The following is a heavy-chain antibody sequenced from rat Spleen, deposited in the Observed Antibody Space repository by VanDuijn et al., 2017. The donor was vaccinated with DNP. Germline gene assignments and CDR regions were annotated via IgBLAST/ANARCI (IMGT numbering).Heavy chain of an antibody. CDR3: TTGGNYWFAY. V-gene: IGHV5-20*01. D-gene: IGHD1-10*01. CDR1: GFTFSDYY. J-gene: IGHJ3*01. CDR2: ISYDGGST. Sequence: EVQLVESGGGLVQPGRSLKLSCAASGFTFSDYYMAWVRQAPTKGLEWVAYISYDGGSTYYGDSVKGRFTISRDNAKSTLYLQMNSLRSEDMATYYCTTGGNYWFAYWGQGTLVTVSS.